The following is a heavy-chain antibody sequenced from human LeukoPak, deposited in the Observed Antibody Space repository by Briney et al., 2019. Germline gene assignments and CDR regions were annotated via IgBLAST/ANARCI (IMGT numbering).Heavy chain of an antibody. CDR2: IRTGATTS. CDR1: GFTFSSFA. D-gene: IGHD2-8*01. Sequence: GGSLRLSCAASGFTFSSFAMAWVRQAPGKGLEWVSTIRTGATTSYYADSVKGRFTISRDNSKNTLYLQMNSLRAEDTAVYYCARDVRVFQMVYYFDYWGQGTLVTVSS. J-gene: IGHJ4*02. V-gene: IGHV3-23*01. CDR3: ARDVRVFQMVYYFDY.